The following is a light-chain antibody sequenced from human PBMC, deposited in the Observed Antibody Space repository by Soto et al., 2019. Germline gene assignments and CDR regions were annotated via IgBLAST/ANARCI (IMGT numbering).Light chain of an antibody. J-gene: IGLJ1*01. CDR1: SSDVGGYNY. Sequence: QSVLTQPASVSGSPGQSITISCTGTSSDVGGYNYVSWYQQHPGKAPKLMIYDVSNRPSGVSNRFSGSKSGNTASLTISGLQAEDEADSYCSSYTSSSTLVFGTGTKVTVL. CDR3: SSYTSSSTLV. V-gene: IGLV2-14*01. CDR2: DVS.